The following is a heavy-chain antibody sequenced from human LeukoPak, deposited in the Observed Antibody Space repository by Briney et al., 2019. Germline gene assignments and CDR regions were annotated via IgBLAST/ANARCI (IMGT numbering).Heavy chain of an antibody. Sequence: GGSLRLSCAASGFTFSTYWVSWVRQAPGKGLEWVANIKQDGSEKYYVDSVKGRFTISRDNAKNSLYLQMNSLRAEDTAVYYCARAPYGGNFFDYWGQGTLVNVSS. CDR1: GFTFSTYW. CDR2: IKQDGSEK. CDR3: ARAPYGGNFFDY. V-gene: IGHV3-7*04. D-gene: IGHD4-23*01. J-gene: IGHJ4*02.